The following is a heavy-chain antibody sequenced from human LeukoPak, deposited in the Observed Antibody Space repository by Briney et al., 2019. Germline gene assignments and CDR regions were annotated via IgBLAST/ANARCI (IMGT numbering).Heavy chain of an antibody. CDR2: IYYSGST. CDR3: ARAGAPYFDY. V-gene: IGHV4-39*07. Sequence: PSETLSLTCTVSGGSIGSSSYYWGWIRQPPGKGLEWIGSIYYSGSTYYNPSLKSRVTISVDTSKNQFSLKLSSVTAADTAVYYCARAGAPYFDYWGQGTLVTVSS. CDR1: GGSIGSSSYY. D-gene: IGHD1-1*01. J-gene: IGHJ4*02.